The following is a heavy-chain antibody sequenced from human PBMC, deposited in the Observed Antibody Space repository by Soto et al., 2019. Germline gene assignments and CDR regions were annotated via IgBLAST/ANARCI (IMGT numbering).Heavy chain of an antibody. V-gene: IGHV1-69*13. Sequence: SVKVSCKASGGSFSSDALGWVRQAPGQGLEWMGGIIPTSGTANYAQRFQGRATITADESTSTAYMELSSLTSEDTAVYFCARGQGYCSGGICYYYYYGMDVWGQGTTASVSS. CDR2: IIPTSGTA. CDR3: ARGQGYCSGGICYYYYYGMDV. D-gene: IGHD2-15*01. CDR1: GGSFSSDA. J-gene: IGHJ6*02.